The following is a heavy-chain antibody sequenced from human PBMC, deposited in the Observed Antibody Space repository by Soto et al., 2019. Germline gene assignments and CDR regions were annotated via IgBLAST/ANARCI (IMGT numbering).Heavy chain of an antibody. V-gene: IGHV3-72*01. CDR2: IRNKANSYTT. D-gene: IGHD6-19*01. CDR1: GFTFSDHY. Sequence: EVQLVESGGGLVQPGGSLRLSCAASGFTFSDHYMDWVRQAPGKGLEWVGRIRNKANSYTTEYAASVRGRFTISRDDSKNSVYLQMNSLKTGDTAVYFCARGRGSGWYVGDYWGQGTLVTVSS. J-gene: IGHJ4*02. CDR3: ARGRGSGWYVGDY.